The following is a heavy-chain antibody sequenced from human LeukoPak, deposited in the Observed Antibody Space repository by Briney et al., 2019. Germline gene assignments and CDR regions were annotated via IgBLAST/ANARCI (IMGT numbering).Heavy chain of an antibody. J-gene: IGHJ4*02. CDR1: GYTFTSYD. CDR3: AREGASTSFDY. Sequence: ASVKVTCKASGYTFTSYDINWVRQATGQGLEWMGWMNTNSGNTGYAQTFHGRGTITRNTSISTAYMELSSLRSEDTAVYYCAREGASTSFDYWGQGTLVTVSS. CDR2: MNTNSGNT. V-gene: IGHV1-8*03. D-gene: IGHD5/OR15-5a*01.